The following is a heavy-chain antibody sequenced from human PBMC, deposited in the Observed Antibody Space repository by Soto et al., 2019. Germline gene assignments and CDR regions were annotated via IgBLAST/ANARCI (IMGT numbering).Heavy chain of an antibody. CDR2: IYYSGST. D-gene: IGHD3-10*01. V-gene: IGHV4-59*01. CDR1: GGSISSYY. CDR3: ARRSTGNYYYYYMDV. Sequence: SETLSLTCTVSGGSISSYYWSWIRQPPGKGLEWIGYIYYSGSTNYNPSLKSRVTISVDTSKNQFSLKLSSVTAADTAVYYCARRSTGNYYYYYMDVWGKGTTVTVSS. J-gene: IGHJ6*03.